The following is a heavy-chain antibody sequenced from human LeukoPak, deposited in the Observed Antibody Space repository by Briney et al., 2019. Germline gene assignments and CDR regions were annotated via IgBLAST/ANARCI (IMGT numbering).Heavy chain of an antibody. D-gene: IGHD2-2*01. CDR2: INHSGST. V-gene: IGHV4-34*01. CDR1: GGSSSVYY. Sequence: SETLSLTCAVYGGSSSVYYWSWIRQPPGKGLEWIGEINHSGSTKFNPSLKSRVTLSIDTSRNQFSLNLSSETAADTAVYYCARLFCYSTACYVDSWGQGTLVTVSS. J-gene: IGHJ4*02. CDR3: ARLFCYSTACYVDS.